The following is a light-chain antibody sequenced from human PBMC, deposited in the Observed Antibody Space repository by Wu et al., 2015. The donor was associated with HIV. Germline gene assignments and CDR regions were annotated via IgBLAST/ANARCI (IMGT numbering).Light chain of an antibody. CDR3: QQYGRT. CDR1: QSVSSSY. CDR2: GAS. Sequence: EIVLTQSPGTLSLSPGERATLSCRASQSVSSSYLAWYQQKPGQAPRLLIYGASSRATGIPDRFSGSGSGTDFTLTISRLEPEDFAVYYCQQYGRTFGQGPRVEIK. J-gene: IGKJ1*01. V-gene: IGKV3-20*01.